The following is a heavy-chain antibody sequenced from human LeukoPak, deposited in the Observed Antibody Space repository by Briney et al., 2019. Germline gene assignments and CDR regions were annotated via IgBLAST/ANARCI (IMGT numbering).Heavy chain of an antibody. CDR2: ISGSGGST. D-gene: IGHD3-10*01. CDR1: GLTFSSYA. CDR3: ARLMVRGVNYYYYGMDV. J-gene: IGHJ6*02. Sequence: GGSLRLSCAASGLTFSSYAMSWVRQAPGKGLEWVSAISGSGGSTYYADSVKGRFTISRDNAKNSLYLQMNSLRAEDTAVYYCARLMVRGVNYYYYGMDVWGQGTTVTVSS. V-gene: IGHV3-23*01.